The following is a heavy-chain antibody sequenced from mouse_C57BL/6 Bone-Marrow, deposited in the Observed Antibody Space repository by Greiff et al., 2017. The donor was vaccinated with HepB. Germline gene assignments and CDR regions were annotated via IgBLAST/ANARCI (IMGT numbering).Heavy chain of an antibody. Sequence: EVKLMESGPGLVKPSQSLSLICSVTGYSITSGYYWNWIRQFPGNKLEWMGYISYDGSNNYNPSLKNRISITRDTSKNQFFLKLNSVTTEDTATYYCAREKYDYEGYAMDYWGQGTSVTVSS. CDR1: GYSITSGYY. CDR2: ISYDGSN. J-gene: IGHJ4*01. CDR3: AREKYDYEGYAMDY. D-gene: IGHD2-4*01. V-gene: IGHV3-6*01.